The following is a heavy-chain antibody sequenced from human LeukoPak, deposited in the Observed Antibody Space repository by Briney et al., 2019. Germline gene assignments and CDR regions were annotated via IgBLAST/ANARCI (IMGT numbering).Heavy chain of an antibody. V-gene: IGHV1-8*01. CDR3: ARPTSRPSNYYSMDV. Sequence: GASVKVSCKASGYTFTNFDLNWVRQAPGQGLEWVGWINPNNGNADYAQGFQGRVTMTRDTAISTVYMELSSLTYEDSAVYYCARPTSRPSNYYSMDVWGKGTTVIVS. J-gene: IGHJ6*03. CDR1: GYTFTNFD. CDR2: INPNNGNA. D-gene: IGHD6-13*01.